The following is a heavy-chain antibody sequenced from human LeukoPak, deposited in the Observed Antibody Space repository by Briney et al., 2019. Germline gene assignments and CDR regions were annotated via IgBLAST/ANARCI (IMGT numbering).Heavy chain of an antibody. D-gene: IGHD1-26*01. CDR2: IYYSGST. CDR3: ARSATGATDSFDY. V-gene: IGHV4-39*01. Sequence: SETLSLTCTVSGGSISSSSYYWGWIRQPPGKGLEWIGSIYYSGSTYYNPSLKSRVTISVDTSKNQFSLRLSSVTAADTAVYYCARSATGATDSFDYWGQGALVTVSS. CDR1: GGSISSSSYY. J-gene: IGHJ4*02.